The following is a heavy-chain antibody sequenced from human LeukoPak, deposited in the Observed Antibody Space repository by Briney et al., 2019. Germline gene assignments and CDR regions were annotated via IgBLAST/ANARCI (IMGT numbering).Heavy chain of an antibody. CDR2: MNPNSGNT. V-gene: IGHV1-8*01. D-gene: IGHD1/OR15-1a*01. J-gene: IGHJ5*02. Sequence: ASVEVSCKASGYTFTNSDINWVRQATGQGLEWLGWMNPNSGNTGYAQKFQGRVTMTRDTSINTAYMELSSPRSEDTAVYFCARAPSRTGNWFGPWGQGTLVTVSS. CDR3: ARAPSRTGNWFGP. CDR1: GYTFTNSD.